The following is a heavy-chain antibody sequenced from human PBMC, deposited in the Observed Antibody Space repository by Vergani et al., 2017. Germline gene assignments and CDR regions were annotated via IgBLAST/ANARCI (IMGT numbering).Heavy chain of an antibody. CDR1: GGSISSYY. V-gene: IGHV4-59*08. D-gene: IGHD3-16*01. J-gene: IGHJ3*02. CDR3: ARCMQIRDDAFDI. Sequence: QVQLQESGPGLVKPSETLSITCTVSGGSISSYYWSWIRQPPGKGLEWIGYIYYSGSTNYNPSLKSRVTISVDTSKNQFSPKLSSVTAADTAVYYCARCMQIRDDAFDIWGQGTMVTVSS. CDR2: IYYSGST.